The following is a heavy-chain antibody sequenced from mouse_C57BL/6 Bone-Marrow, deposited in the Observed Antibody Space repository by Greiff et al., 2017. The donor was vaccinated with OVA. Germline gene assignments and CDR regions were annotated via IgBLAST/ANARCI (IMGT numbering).Heavy chain of an antibody. V-gene: IGHV5-12*01. CDR3: ARHGYYGSSYVGYFDV. CDR2: ISNGGGST. CDR1: GFTFSDYY. Sequence: DVKLVESGGGLVQPGGSLKLSCAASGFTFSDYYMYWVRQTPEKRLEWVAYISNGGGSTYYPDTVKGRFTISRDNAKNTLYLQMSRLKAEDTAMYYCARHGYYGSSYVGYFDVWGTGTTVTVSS. J-gene: IGHJ1*03. D-gene: IGHD1-1*01.